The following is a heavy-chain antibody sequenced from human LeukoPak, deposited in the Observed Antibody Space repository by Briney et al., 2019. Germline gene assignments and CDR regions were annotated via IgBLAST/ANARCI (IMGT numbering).Heavy chain of an antibody. CDR1: GGSISNYY. D-gene: IGHD3-3*01. Sequence: SETLSLTCTVSGGSISNYYWSWIRQPPGKGLEWIGYIHDGGSTNYNPSLKSRVTISVDTSKNQFSLKLSSVTAADTAVYYCARMEYYFDYWGPGTLVTVSS. CDR2: IHDGGST. J-gene: IGHJ4*02. V-gene: IGHV4-59*01. CDR3: ARMEYYFDY.